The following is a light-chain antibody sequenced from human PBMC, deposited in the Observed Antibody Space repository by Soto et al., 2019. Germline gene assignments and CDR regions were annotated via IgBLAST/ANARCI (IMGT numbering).Light chain of an antibody. CDR1: QSLGYF. V-gene: IGKV1-5*01. Sequence: IQMNLSPATLSATKRDRVTITCRVSQSLGYFLAWYQNKPGKAPKLMIYDASTLESGVPSRFSGSGSGKEFTLTISSLQPDDFATYYCQEYNVFFRPFG. CDR2: DAS. J-gene: IGKJ1*01. CDR3: QEYNVFFRP.